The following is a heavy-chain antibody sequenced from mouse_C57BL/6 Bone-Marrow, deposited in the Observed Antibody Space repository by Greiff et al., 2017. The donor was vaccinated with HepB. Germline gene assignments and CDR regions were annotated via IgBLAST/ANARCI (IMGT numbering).Heavy chain of an antibody. D-gene: IGHD1-1*01. CDR2: ISSGGDYI. CDR3: TRETTVVAPYAMDY. V-gene: IGHV5-9-1*02. CDR1: GFTFSSYA. Sequence: EVQVVESGEGLVKPGGSLKLSCAASGFTFSSYAMSWVRQTPEKRLEWVAYISSGGDYIYYADTVKGRFTISRDNARNTLYLQMSSLKSEDTAMDYCTRETTVVAPYAMDYWGQGTSVTVSS. J-gene: IGHJ4*01.